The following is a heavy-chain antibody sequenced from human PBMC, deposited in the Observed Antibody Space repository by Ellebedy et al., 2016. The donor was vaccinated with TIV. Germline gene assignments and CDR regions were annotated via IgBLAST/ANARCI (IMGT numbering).Heavy chain of an antibody. J-gene: IGHJ4*02. Sequence: GESLKISCAASGFTFSDHYMDWVRQAPGKGLEWVGRSRNKPNSYTTEYAASVKGRFTISRDESKNSLYLQMNSLRAEDTAVYYCPKGQRVVTAPFDYWGQGTLVTVSS. CDR3: PKGQRVVTAPFDY. D-gene: IGHD2-21*02. V-gene: IGHV3-72*01. CDR2: SRNKPNSYTT. CDR1: GFTFSDHY.